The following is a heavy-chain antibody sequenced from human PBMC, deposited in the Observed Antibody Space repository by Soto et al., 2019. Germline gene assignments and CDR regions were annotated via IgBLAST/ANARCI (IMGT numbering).Heavy chain of an antibody. CDR1: GFNFSGYW. CDR3: ARLVLHDYDNSGFWIY. Sequence: PGGSLRLSCGASGFNFSGYWVHWVRQAPGKGLVWVSRIKTDGSSTSYADSVKGRFTISRDNADNSLYLHMDSLRVEDTAVYYCARLVLHDYDNSGFWIYWGQGAPVTVSS. D-gene: IGHD3-22*01. V-gene: IGHV3-74*01. J-gene: IGHJ4*02. CDR2: IKTDGSST.